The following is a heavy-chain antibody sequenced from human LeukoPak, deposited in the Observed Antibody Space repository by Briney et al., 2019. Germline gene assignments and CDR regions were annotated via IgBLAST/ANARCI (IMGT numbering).Heavy chain of an antibody. CDR1: GYTFTSYG. J-gene: IGHJ5*02. V-gene: IGHV1-18*01. CDR2: ISAYNGNT. D-gene: IGHD3-10*01. CDR3: ARGGSGSYYHNWFDP. Sequence: GASVKVSCQASGYTFTSYGISWVRQDPGQGLEWMGWISAYNGNTNYAQKLQGRVTLTPDTSTSTAYMELRSLRSDDPAVYYCARGGSGSYYHNWFDPWGRGTLLSVSS.